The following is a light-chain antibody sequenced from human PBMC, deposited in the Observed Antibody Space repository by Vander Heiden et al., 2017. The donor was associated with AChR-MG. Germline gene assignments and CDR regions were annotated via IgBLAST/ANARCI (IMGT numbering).Light chain of an antibody. V-gene: IGLV1-44*01. CDR1: SSNVGSNT. CDR2: SNN. CDR3: AAWDDSLNGHVV. J-gene: IGLJ2*01. Sequence: QSVLTQPPSASGTPGPRVHISCSGSSSNVGSNTVNWYQQLPGTAPKLLIYSNNQRPSGVPDRFSGSKSGTSASLAISGLQSEDEADYYCAAWDDSLNGHVVFGGGTKLTVL.